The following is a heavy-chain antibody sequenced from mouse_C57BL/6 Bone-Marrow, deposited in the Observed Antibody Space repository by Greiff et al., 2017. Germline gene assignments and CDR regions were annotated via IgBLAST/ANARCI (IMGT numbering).Heavy chain of an antibody. CDR2: IYPRSGNT. J-gene: IGHJ3*01. V-gene: IGHV1-81*01. CDR3: ARGGLLRRGFAY. D-gene: IGHD1-1*01. Sequence: VQGVESGAELARPGASVKLSCKASGYTFTSYGISWVKQRTGQGLEWIGEIYPRSGNTYYNEKFKGKATLTADKSSSTAYMELRSLTSEDSAVYFCARGGLLRRGFAYWGQGTLVTVSS. CDR1: GYTFTSYG.